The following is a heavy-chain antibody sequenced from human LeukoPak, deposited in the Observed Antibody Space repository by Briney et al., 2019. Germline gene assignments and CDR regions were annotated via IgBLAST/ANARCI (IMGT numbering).Heavy chain of an antibody. CDR2: IYYSGST. Sequence: SETLSLTCNVSGDSMSSDGYYWSWLRQHPEKGLEWIGYIYYSGSTFYNPSLQSRISMSVDTSQNHFSLNLRSVTAADTAVYYCARGFCISTGCYTGWDIWFDSWGQGTVVTVSS. V-gene: IGHV4-31*02. CDR1: GDSMSSDGYY. CDR3: ARGFCISTGCYTGWDIWFDS. D-gene: IGHD2-2*02. J-gene: IGHJ5*01.